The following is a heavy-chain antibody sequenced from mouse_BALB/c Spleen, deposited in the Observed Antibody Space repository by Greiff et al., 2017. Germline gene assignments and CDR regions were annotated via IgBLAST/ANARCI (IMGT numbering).Heavy chain of an antibody. CDR2: IWRGGST. J-gene: IGHJ3*01. Sequence: QVQLQQSGPSLVQPSQSLSITCTVSGFSLTSYGVHWVRQSPGKGLEWLGVIWRGGSTDYNAAFMSRLSITKDNSKSQVFFKMNSLQADDTAIYYCAKNGPDGYYNAWFAYWGQGTLVTVSA. CDR3: AKNGPDGYYNAWFAY. V-gene: IGHV2-5-1*01. CDR1: GFSLTSYG. D-gene: IGHD2-3*01.